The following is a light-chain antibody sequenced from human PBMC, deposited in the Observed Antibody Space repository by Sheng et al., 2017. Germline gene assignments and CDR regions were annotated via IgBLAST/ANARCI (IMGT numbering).Light chain of an antibody. CDR1: TIGSKS. CDR3: QVWDSSSDHYV. J-gene: IGLJ1*01. Sequence: SYVLAQPPSVSVAPGQTARISCGGNTIGSKSVHWYQQKPGQAPVLVVYDDGDRPSGIPERFSDSKSGNTATLTISRVEAGDEADYYCQVWDSSSDHYVFGTGTKVTVL. CDR2: DDG. V-gene: IGLV3-21*02.